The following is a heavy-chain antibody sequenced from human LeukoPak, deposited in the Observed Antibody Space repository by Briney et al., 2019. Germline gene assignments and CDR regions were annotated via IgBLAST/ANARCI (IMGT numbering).Heavy chain of an antibody. CDR3: ARVSGSGSYYDY. J-gene: IGHJ4*02. D-gene: IGHD3-10*01. CDR1: GFTFSDYY. CDR2: ITSSGSTI. Sequence: GGSLRLSCAASGFTFSDYYMSWIRQAPGKGLEWVSYITSSGSTIYYADSVKGRFTISRDNAKNSLYMQMNSLRAEDTAVYYCARVSGSGSYYDYWGQGTLVTDSS. V-gene: IGHV3-11*01.